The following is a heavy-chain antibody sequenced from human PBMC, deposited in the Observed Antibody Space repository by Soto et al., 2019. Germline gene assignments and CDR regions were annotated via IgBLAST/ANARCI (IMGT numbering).Heavy chain of an antibody. CDR1: GYTFTRYG. J-gene: IGHJ6*02. CDR2: ISPYNDQT. CDR3: ARGGYYDNVWGKLSHYGLDV. D-gene: IGHD3-16*01. Sequence: QVQLVQSASEVMKPGASVKVSCKASGYTFTRYGITWVRQAPGQRLEWMGWISPYNDQTIYAQKLQGRVTMTADTSTRTVYMQLRSLKSDDTAVYYCARGGYYDNVWGKLSHYGLDVWGQGTSVTVSS. V-gene: IGHV1-18*01.